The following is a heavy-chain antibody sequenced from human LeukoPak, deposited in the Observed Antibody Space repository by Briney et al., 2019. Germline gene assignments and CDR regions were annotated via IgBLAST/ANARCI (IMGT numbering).Heavy chain of an antibody. CDR2: IYYSGST. J-gene: IGHJ4*02. CDR3: ARTRYTSSCFDY. CDR1: GGSISSGDYY. Sequence: SQTLSLTCTVSGGSISSGDYYWSWIRQPPGKGLEWIGYIYYSGSTCYNPSLTSRVTISVDTSKNQFSLKLSSVTAADTAVYYCARTRYTSSCFDYWGQGTLVTVSS. V-gene: IGHV4-30-4*01. D-gene: IGHD6-13*01.